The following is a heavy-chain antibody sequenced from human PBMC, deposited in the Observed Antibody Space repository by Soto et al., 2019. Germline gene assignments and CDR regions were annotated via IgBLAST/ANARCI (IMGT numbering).Heavy chain of an antibody. CDR1: GYTFSSYD. D-gene: IGHD6-19*01. Sequence: QVQLVQSGAEVKKPGASVKVSCKASGYTFSSYDINWVRQATGQGLEWMGWLNPNSGDTGYAQKFQGRVTLTRNTSINPAYIELSSLTSDDTAVDYCATSGGGWYLYWGQGTLVTVSS. CDR3: ATSGGGWYLY. CDR2: LNPNSGDT. V-gene: IGHV1-8*01. J-gene: IGHJ4*02.